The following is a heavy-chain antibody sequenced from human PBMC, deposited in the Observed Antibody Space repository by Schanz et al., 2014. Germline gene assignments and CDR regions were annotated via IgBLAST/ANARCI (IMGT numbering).Heavy chain of an antibody. V-gene: IGHV3-23*01. CDR2: ISGSGGST. CDR3: ARGRFGELSAFDN. Sequence: EVQLLESGGGLVQPGGSLRLSCAASGFTFSGYAMSWVRQAPGKGLEWVSAISGSGGSTYYADSVKGRFTISRDNSKNTLYLQMNILRAEDTAVYYCARGRFGELSAFDNWGQGTLVTVSS. D-gene: IGHD3-10*01. J-gene: IGHJ3*02. CDR1: GFTFSGYA.